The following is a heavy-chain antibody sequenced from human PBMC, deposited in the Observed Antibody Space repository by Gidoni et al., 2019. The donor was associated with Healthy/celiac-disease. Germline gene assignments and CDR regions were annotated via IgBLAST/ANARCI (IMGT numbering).Heavy chain of an antibody. CDR2: IIPIFGTA. V-gene: IGHV1-69*01. CDR3: ARGAACGSTSCYIDYYYYMDV. CDR1: GGTFSSYA. J-gene: IGHJ6*03. D-gene: IGHD2-2*02. Sequence: QVQLVQSGAEVKQPGSSVKVSCKASGGTFSSYAISWVRQAPGQGLEWKGGIIPIFGTANYAQKFQGRVTITADESTSTAYMELSSLRSEDTAVYYCARGAACGSTSCYIDYYYYMDVWGKGTSVTVSS.